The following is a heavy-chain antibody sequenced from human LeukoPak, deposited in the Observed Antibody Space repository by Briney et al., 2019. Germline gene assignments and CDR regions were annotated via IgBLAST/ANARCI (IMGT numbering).Heavy chain of an antibody. V-gene: IGHV3-23*01. CDR1: GFTFSSYS. D-gene: IGHD1-1*01. CDR3: AKVPPWTPTHFDY. CDR2: ISGSGGST. Sequence: GGSLRLSCAASGFTFSSYSMNWVRQAPGKGLEWVSAISGSGGSTYYADSVKGRFTISRDNSKNTLYLQMNSLRAEDTAVYYCAKVPPWTPTHFDYWGQGTLVTVSS. J-gene: IGHJ4*02.